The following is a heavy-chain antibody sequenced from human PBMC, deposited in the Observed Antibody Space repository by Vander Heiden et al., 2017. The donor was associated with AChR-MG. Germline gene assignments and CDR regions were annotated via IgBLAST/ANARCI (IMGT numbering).Heavy chain of an antibody. CDR3: AKDGGGCSGGSCYSFAYFQH. CDR1: GFTFSSYA. D-gene: IGHD2-15*01. J-gene: IGHJ1*01. CDR2: ISGSGGST. Sequence: EVQLLESGGGLVQPGGSLRLSCAASGFTFSSYAMSWVRQAPGKGLEWVSAISGSGGSTYYADSVKGRFTISRDNSKNTLYLQMNSLRAEDTAVYYCAKDGGGCSGGSCYSFAYFQHWGQGTLVTVSS. V-gene: IGHV3-23*01.